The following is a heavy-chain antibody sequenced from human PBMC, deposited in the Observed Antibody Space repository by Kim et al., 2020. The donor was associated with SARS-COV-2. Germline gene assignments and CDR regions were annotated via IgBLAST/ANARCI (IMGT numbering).Heavy chain of an antibody. V-gene: IGHV1-3*01. CDR3: ARHVVQQVVDWFYEL. Sequence: ASVKVSCKASGYSFNRYTMPWARQAPGQGLEWMAWINAGYGDTNYSPKFQGRLTLTRDTSANTAYMELSSLTSEDTAVYYCARHVVQQVVDWFYELWGRGTLVTVSS. CDR2: INAGYGDT. D-gene: IGHD6-13*01. CDR1: GYSFNRYT. J-gene: IGHJ2*01.